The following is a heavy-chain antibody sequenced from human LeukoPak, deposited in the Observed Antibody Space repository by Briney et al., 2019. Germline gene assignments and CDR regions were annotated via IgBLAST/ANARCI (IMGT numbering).Heavy chain of an antibody. V-gene: IGHV3-23*01. D-gene: IGHD3-3*01. CDR2: ISGSGGST. CDR1: GFTFSSYA. Sequence: GGSLRLSCAASGFTFSSYAMSWVRQAPGKGLEWVSAISGSGGSTYYADSVKGRFTISRDNSKNTLYLQMNSLRAEDTAVYYCAPHYDFWSGYQPPFDYWGQGTLVTVSS. J-gene: IGHJ4*02. CDR3: APHYDFWSGYQPPFDY.